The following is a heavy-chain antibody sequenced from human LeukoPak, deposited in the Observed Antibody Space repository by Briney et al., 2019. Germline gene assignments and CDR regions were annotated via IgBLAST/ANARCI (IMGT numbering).Heavy chain of an antibody. CDR1: GFTFSSYA. J-gene: IGHJ4*02. V-gene: IGHV3-23*01. CDR2: ISGSGGST. Sequence: PGGSLRLSCAASGFTFSSYAMSWVRQAPGKGLAWVSAISGSGGSTYYADSVKGRFTISRDNSKNTLYLQMNSLRAEDTAVYYCAKDRVPAAMEALDYWGRGTLVTVSS. D-gene: IGHD2-2*01. CDR3: AKDRVPAAMEALDY.